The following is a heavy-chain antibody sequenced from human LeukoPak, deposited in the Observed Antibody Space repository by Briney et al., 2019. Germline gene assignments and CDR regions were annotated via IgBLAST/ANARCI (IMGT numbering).Heavy chain of an antibody. CDR2: ISSSSSTI. J-gene: IGHJ4*02. Sequence: GSLRLSFTASGFTFSRYAMIWVRPAPGKGLEWVSYISSSSSTITYADSVRGRFTISRDNAKNSLYLQMNSLRAEDTAVYYCARETVGIDYWGQGTLVTVSS. CDR1: GFTFSRYA. V-gene: IGHV3-48*01. CDR3: ARETVGIDY. D-gene: IGHD4-23*01.